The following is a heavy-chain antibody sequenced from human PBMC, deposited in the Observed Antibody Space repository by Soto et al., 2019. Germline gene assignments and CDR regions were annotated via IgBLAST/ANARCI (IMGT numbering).Heavy chain of an antibody. J-gene: IGHJ4*02. CDR3: AKGRYDFWSPYYFDS. D-gene: IGHD3-3*01. CDR2: ITWNSRVL. Sequence: GGSLRLSCVGTGLNFDDFAMHWVRQAPGKGLEWVSGITWNSRVLAYADSVKGRFTISRDNARNSLYLQMDSLRDEDTALYYCAKGRYDFWSPYYFDSWAQGTLVTVPS. V-gene: IGHV3-9*01. CDR1: GLNFDDFA.